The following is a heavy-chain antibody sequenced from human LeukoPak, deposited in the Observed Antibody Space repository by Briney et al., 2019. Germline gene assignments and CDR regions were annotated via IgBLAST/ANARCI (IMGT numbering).Heavy chain of an antibody. Sequence: ASVKVSCKASGYTFTKYGISWVRQAPGQGPEWMGWISAYNGNTNYAQKLQGRVTMTTDTSTSTAYMELGSLRPDDTAVYYCARARNSGSYYRAWGQGTLVTVSS. CDR1: GYTFTKYG. D-gene: IGHD3-10*01. CDR3: ARARNSGSYYRA. CDR2: ISAYNGNT. V-gene: IGHV1-18*01. J-gene: IGHJ5*02.